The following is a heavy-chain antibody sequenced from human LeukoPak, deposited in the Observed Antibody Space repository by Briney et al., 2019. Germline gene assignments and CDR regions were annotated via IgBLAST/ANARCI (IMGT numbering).Heavy chain of an antibody. CDR1: GDSVSSSNYY. J-gene: IGHJ4*02. CDR2: IYYGGNT. D-gene: IGHD1-1*01. CDR3: ARLTRRSGNYFDY. V-gene: IGHV4-61*01. Sequence: SETLSLTCAVSGDSVSSSNYYWSWIRQPPGKGLEWIGYIYYGGNTDYDPSLQSRVTISVDTSKSQFSLKLSSVTAADTAVYYCARLTRRSGNYFDYWGQGTLVTVSS.